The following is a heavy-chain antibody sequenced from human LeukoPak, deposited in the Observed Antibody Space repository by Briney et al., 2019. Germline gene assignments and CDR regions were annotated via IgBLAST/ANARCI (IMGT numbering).Heavy chain of an antibody. V-gene: IGHV4-39*01. J-gene: IGHJ4*02. Sequence: SETLSLTCTVSGGSISSGSNYWGWIRQSPGKGLEWIGSLHYSGSTYYNPSLESRVTISVDTSKNQFSLILSSVTAADTAVYYCARHGIASVGTLGSFHYWGQGTLVTVSS. D-gene: IGHD6-13*01. CDR1: GGSISSGSNY. CDR2: LHYSGST. CDR3: ARHGIASVGTLGSFHY.